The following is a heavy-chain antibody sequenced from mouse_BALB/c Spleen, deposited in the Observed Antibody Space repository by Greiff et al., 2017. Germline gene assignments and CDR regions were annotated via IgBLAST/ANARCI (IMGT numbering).Heavy chain of an antibody. CDR1: GYTFTSYW. V-gene: IGHV1S41*01. Sequence: DLVKPGASVKLSCKASGYTFTSYWINWIKQRPGQGLEWIGRIAPGSGSTYYNEMFKGKATLTVDTSSSTAYIQLSSLSSEDSAVYFCAREVPLYYYAMDYWGQGTSVTVSS. CDR2: IAPGSGST. J-gene: IGHJ4*01. CDR3: AREVPLYYYAMDY.